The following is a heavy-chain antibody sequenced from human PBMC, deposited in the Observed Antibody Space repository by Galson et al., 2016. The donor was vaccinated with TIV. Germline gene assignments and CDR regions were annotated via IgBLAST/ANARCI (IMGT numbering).Heavy chain of an antibody. V-gene: IGHV1-2*06. CDR1: GYTFTDHY. CDR3: ASTPFRGPYNYYGVDV. Sequence: SGYTFTDHYMHWVRQAPGQGLEWMGRINPNTGVTKYAQNFQGRVTMTRDTSITTAYMELSRLRSDDTAVYNCASTPFRGPYNYYGVDVWGQGSTVIVSS. D-gene: IGHD3-10*01. J-gene: IGHJ6*02. CDR2: INPNTGVT.